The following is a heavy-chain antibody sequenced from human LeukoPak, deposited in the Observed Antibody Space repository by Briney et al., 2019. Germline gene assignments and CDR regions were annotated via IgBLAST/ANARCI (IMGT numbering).Heavy chain of an antibody. J-gene: IGHJ6*03. CDR1: GYTFTSYA. D-gene: IGHD6-13*01. V-gene: IGHV1-3*01. CDR3: AKRSGSSSRGLEYYYYMDV. Sequence: ASVKVSCKASGYTFTSYAMHWVRQAPGQRLEWMGWINAGNGNTKYSQKFQGRVTITRDTSASTAYMEPSSLRSEDTAVYYCAKRSGSSSRGLEYYYYMDVWGKGTTVTVSS. CDR2: INAGNGNT.